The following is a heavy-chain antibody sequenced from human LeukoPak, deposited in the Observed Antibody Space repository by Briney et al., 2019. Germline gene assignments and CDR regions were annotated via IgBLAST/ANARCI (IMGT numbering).Heavy chain of an antibody. CDR2: ISAYNGNT. V-gene: IGHV1-18*01. J-gene: IGHJ6*02. CDR1: GYTFNSFG. D-gene: IGHD2-15*01. CDR3: ARDTVMMVGSYYYGKDV. Sequence: ASVKVSCKASGYTFNSFGISWVRQAPGQGLEWMGWISAYNGNTHHPEKLQGRLTMATDTPTSTAYMELRSLRSDDTAIYYCARDTVMMVGSYYYGKDVWGQGTTVTVSS.